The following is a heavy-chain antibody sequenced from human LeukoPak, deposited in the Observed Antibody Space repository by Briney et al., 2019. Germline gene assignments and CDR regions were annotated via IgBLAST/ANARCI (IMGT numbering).Heavy chain of an antibody. CDR2: GDYSGGT. V-gene: IGHV4-39*07. D-gene: IGHD6-19*01. J-gene: IGHJ4*02. Sequence: ASETLSLTCTVSGDSFTSVTDDWAWIRQPPGKGLDWIATGDYSGGTYYNPSLKSRVTISVDTSKNQFSLKLSSVTAADAAVYYCARAGIAVADIQLWGQGTVVTVSS. CDR1: GDSFTSVTDD. CDR3: ARAGIAVADIQL.